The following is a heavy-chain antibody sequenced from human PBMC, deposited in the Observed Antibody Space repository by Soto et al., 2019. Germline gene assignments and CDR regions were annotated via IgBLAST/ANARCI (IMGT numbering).Heavy chain of an antibody. J-gene: IGHJ6*02. D-gene: IGHD2-8*01. Sequence: QVQLVQSGAEVKKPGASVKVSCKASGYTFTSYYMHWVRQAPGQGLEWMGIINPSGGSTSYAQKFQGRVTMTRDTSTSTVYMELSSLRSEDTAVYYCARDKEDIVQMTSSSRYYYGMDVWGQGTTVTVSS. CDR1: GYTFTSYY. CDR3: ARDKEDIVQMTSSSRYYYGMDV. CDR2: INPSGGST. V-gene: IGHV1-46*01.